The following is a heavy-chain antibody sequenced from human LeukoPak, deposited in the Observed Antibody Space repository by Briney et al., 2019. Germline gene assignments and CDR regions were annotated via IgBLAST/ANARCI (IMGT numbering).Heavy chain of an antibody. CDR1: GGSISSHY. J-gene: IGHJ4*02. D-gene: IGHD4-17*01. V-gene: IGHV4-59*11. Sequence: SETLSLTCTVSGGSISSHYWSWIRQPPGKGLEWIGYIYYSGSTNYNPSLKSRVTISVDTSKNQFSLKLSSVTAADTAVYYCARDSGGDYGYWGQGTLVTVSS. CDR3: ARDSGGDYGY. CDR2: IYYSGST.